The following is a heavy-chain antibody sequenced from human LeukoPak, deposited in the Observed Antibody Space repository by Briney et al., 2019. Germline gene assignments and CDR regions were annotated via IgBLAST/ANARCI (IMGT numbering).Heavy chain of an antibody. V-gene: IGHV1-2*02. CDR3: ARVEVAGNILIDY. J-gene: IGHJ4*02. Sequence: ASVKVSCKASGYTFTDYYIHWVRQAPGQGLEWMGWISPNSGGTNYAQKFQGRVVLTRATSIRTAYMELSGLTSDDTAVYYCARVEVAGNILIDYWGQGTLVIVSS. D-gene: IGHD6-19*01. CDR1: GYTFTDYY. CDR2: ISPNSGGT.